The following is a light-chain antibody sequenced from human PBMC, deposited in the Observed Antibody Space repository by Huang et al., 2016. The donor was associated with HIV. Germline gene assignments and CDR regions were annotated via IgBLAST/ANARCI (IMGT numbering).Light chain of an antibody. CDR2: DAS. V-gene: IGKV3-11*01. CDR1: QSVSSY. J-gene: IGKJ5*01. Sequence: EIVLTQSPATLSLSPGARATRSCRASQSVSSYLAWYQQKPGQAPRLLIYDASNRATGIPARFSGSGSGADFTLTISSLEPEDFAVYYCQQRSNWRTFGQGTRLEIK. CDR3: QQRSNWRT.